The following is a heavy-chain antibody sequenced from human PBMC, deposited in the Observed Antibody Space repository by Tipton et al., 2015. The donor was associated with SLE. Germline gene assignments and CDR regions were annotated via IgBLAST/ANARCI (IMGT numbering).Heavy chain of an antibody. CDR3: ARSVWGSSPGAFDI. V-gene: IGHV4-59*08. CDR1: GGSISSHY. Sequence: TLSLTCTVSGGSISSHYWSWIRQPPGKGLEWIGYIYYSGSTNYNPSLKSRVTISVDTSKNQFSLNLNSVTAADTAVYYCARSVWGSSPGAFDIWGQGTMVTVSS. CDR2: IYYSGST. D-gene: IGHD3-16*01. J-gene: IGHJ3*02.